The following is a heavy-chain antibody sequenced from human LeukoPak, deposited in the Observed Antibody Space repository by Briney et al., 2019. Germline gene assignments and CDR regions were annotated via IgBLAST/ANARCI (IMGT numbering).Heavy chain of an antibody. CDR3: SHIVVVKGAFDI. J-gene: IGHJ3*02. Sequence: GASVKVSCKASGYTFTSYGISWVRQATGQGLEWMGWMNPNSGNTGYAQKFQGRVTMTRNTSISTAYMELSSLRSEDTAVYYCSHIVVVKGAFDIWGQGTMVTVSS. CDR2: MNPNSGNT. CDR1: GYTFTSYG. V-gene: IGHV1-8*02. D-gene: IGHD2-21*01.